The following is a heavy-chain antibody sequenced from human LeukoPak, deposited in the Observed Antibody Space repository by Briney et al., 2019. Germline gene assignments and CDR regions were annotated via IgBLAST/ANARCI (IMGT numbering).Heavy chain of an antibody. CDR2: ITGSGGST. D-gene: IGHD5-18*01. CDR1: GFTFTSYG. CDR3: ARVMHWDTVMARGRGMDV. J-gene: IGHJ6*02. V-gene: IGHV3-23*01. Sequence: PGGSLRLSCAASGFTFTSYGMSWVRQAPGKGLEWVSTITGSGGSTYYADSVKGRFTISRDNSKNTLYLQMHSLRAEDTAVYYCARVMHWDTVMARGRGMDVWGQGTTVTVSS.